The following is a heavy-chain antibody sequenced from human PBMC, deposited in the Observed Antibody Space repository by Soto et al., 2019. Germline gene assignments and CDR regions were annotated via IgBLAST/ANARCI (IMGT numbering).Heavy chain of an antibody. CDR1: GFTFSSYG. V-gene: IGHV3-33*01. CDR2: ICYDGSNK. CDR3: AIDGRYFDWLHDGFDV. D-gene: IGHD3-9*01. Sequence: QVQLVESGGGVVQPGRSLRLSCAASGFTFSSYGMHWVRQAPGKGLEWVAVICYDGSNKYYADSVKGRFTISRVNSKNGLYLLMSRQGAEDAAVYYGAIDGRYFDWLHDGFDVWGQGTIVTVSS. J-gene: IGHJ3*01.